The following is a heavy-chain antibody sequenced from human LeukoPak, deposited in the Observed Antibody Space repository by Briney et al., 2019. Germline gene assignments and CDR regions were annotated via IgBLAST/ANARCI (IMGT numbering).Heavy chain of an antibody. CDR1: GGSISSSSYY. D-gene: IGHD3-10*01. CDR2: IYHSGST. J-gene: IGHJ4*02. Sequence: PSETLSLTCTVSGGSISSSSYYWGWIRQPPGKGLEWIGSIYHSGSTNYNPSLKSRVTISVDKSKNQFSLKLSSVTAADTAVYYCARDASYYYGSGAYDYWGQGTLVTVSS. CDR3: ARDASYYYGSGAYDY. V-gene: IGHV4-39*07.